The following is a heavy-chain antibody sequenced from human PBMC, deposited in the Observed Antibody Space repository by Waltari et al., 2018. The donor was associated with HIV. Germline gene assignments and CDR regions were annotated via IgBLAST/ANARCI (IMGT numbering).Heavy chain of an antibody. J-gene: IGHJ4*02. Sequence: VQVVESGGGWVEPGGWLGLSGEVFGLSLSIYGLGWARQASGKGLEWVANIKQDGREKYYVDSVNGRFTISRDNAENSLFLQMNSLRAEDTAVYYCARGGFYGSGSKVNWGQGTLVTVSS. CDR3: ARGGFYGSGSKVN. D-gene: IGHD3-10*01. CDR1: GLSLSIYG. CDR2: IKQDGREK. V-gene: IGHV3-7*04.